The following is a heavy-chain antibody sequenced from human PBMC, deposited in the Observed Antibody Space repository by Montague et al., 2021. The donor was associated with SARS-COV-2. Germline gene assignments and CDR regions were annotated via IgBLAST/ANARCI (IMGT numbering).Heavy chain of an antibody. J-gene: IGHJ6*02. V-gene: IGHV4-34*01. CDR3: ARGRRILLWFGELLSGGDYYGMDV. Sequence: SETLSLTSAAYGGSFSGYYWSWIRQPPGKGLEWIGEINHSGSTNXKPXCRSRVAISVDTSKNQFSLKLSSVTAADTAVYYCARGRRILLWFGELLSGGDYYGMDVWGQGTTVTVSS. D-gene: IGHD3-10*01. CDR2: INHSGST. CDR1: GGSFSGYY.